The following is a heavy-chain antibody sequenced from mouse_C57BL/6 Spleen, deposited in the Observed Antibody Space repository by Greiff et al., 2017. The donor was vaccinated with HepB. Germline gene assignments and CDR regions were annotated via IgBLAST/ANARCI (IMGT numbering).Heavy chain of an antibody. CDR1: GYTFTSYW. V-gene: IGHV1-50*01. D-gene: IGHD1-1*01. J-gene: IGHJ4*01. CDR2: IDPSDSYT. CDR3: ARAGGLYGGYAMDY. Sequence: QVQLKQPGAELVKPGASVKLSCKASGYTFTSYWMQWVKQRPGQGLEWIGEIDPSDSYTNYNQKFKGKATLTVDTSSSTAYMQLSSLTSEDSAVYYCARAGGLYGGYAMDYWGQGTSVTVSS.